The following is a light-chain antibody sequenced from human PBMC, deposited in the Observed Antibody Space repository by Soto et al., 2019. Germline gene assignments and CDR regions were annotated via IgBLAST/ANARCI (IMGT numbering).Light chain of an antibody. Sequence: EIVLTQSPGTLSLSPGERATLSCRASQSVSSNYLAWYQKKPGQAPRLLIYGASSRATGIPDRFSGSGSGTDFTLTISRLGPEDFAVYYCQQYDSSPWTFGQGTQVEIK. V-gene: IGKV3-20*01. CDR2: GAS. CDR1: QSVSSNY. CDR3: QQYDSSPWT. J-gene: IGKJ1*01.